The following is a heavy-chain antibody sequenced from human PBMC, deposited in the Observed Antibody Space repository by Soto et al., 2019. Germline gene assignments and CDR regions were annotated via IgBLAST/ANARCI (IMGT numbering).Heavy chain of an antibody. V-gene: IGHV3-30*18. D-gene: IGHD2-15*01. CDR1: GFTFSSYG. J-gene: IGHJ4*02. CDR3: AKDKSGGIDY. Sequence: GGSLRLSCAASGFTFSSYGMHWVRQAPGKGLEWVAVISYDGSNKYYADSVKGRFAISGDNSKNTLYLQMNSLRAEDTAVYYCAKDKSGGIDYWGQGTLVPVSS. CDR2: ISYDGSNK.